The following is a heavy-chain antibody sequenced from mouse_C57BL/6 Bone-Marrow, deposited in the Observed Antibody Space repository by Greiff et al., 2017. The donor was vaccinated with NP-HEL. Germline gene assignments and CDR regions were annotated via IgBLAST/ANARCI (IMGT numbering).Heavy chain of an antibody. CDR2: IYPSDSET. CDR1: GYTFTSYW. Sequence: QVQLKQPGAELVRPGSSVKLSCKASGYTFTSYWMDWVKQRPGQGLEWIGNIYPSDSETHYNQKFKDKATLTVDKSSSTAYMQLSSLTSEDSAVYDCARSSNYPYYAMDYWGQGTSVTVSS. J-gene: IGHJ4*01. D-gene: IGHD2-5*01. CDR3: ARSSNYPYYAMDY. V-gene: IGHV1-61*01.